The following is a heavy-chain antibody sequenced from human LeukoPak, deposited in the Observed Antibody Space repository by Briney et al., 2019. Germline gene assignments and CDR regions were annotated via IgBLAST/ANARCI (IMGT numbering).Heavy chain of an antibody. Sequence: SETLSLTCTVSGGSISGYYWSWLRQPPGRGLEWIGHIYFIGSTNYNPSLKSRVTISGDTSNNQFSLKLTSVTAADTAMYYCARSSNSRFDPWGQGTLVTVSS. CDR1: GGSISGYY. D-gene: IGHD5-18*01. J-gene: IGHJ5*02. CDR3: ARSSNSRFDP. V-gene: IGHV4-59*01. CDR2: IYFIGST.